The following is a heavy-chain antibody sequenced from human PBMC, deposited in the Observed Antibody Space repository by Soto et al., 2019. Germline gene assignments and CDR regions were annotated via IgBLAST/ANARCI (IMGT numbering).Heavy chain of an antibody. D-gene: IGHD6-19*01. Sequence: GGSLRLSCAASGFTVSNNYMSWVRQAPGKGLEWVSLIYSGGSTYYADSVKGRFTISRDNSRNTLYLQMNSLRAGDSAKYYCAKEGTSGLYYFDYWGPGTLVTVSS. CDR3: AKEGTSGLYYFDY. CDR1: GFTVSNNY. V-gene: IGHV3-66*01. J-gene: IGHJ4*02. CDR2: IYSGGST.